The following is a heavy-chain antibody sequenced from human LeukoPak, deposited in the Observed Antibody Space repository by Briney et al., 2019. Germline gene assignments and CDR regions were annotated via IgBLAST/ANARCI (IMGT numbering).Heavy chain of an antibody. CDR1: GGTVISYA. D-gene: IGHD3-9*01. J-gene: IGHJ3*02. CDR3: ATNSDYDILTGYSLNDAFDI. V-gene: IGHV1-69*13. CDR2: IIPIFGTA. Sequence: ASVKVSCKASGGTVISYAISWVRQAPGQGLEWMGGIIPIFGTANYAQKFQGRVTITADESTSTAYMELSSLRSEDTAVYYCATNSDYDILTGYSLNDAFDIWGQGTMVTVSS.